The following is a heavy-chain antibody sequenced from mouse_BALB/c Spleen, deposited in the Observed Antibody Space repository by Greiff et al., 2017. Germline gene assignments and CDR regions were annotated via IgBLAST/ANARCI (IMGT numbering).Heavy chain of an antibody. CDR1: GFNIKDYY. CDR2: IDPENGDT. V-gene: IGHV14-4*02. CDR3: NAGGYGYFDV. J-gene: IGHJ1*01. Sequence: EVQLQQSGAELVRSGASVKLSCTASGFNIKDYYMHWVKQRPEQGLEWIGWIDPENGDTEYAPKFQGKATMTADTSSNTAYLQLSSLTSEDTAVYYCNAGGYGYFDVWGAGTTVTVSS.